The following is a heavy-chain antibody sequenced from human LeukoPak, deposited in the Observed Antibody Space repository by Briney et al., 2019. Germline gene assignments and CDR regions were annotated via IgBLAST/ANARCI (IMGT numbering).Heavy chain of an antibody. CDR1: GGSISSYY. J-gene: IGHJ3*02. CDR2: IYTSGST. Sequence: SETLSLTCSVSGGSISSYYWSWIRQPAGKGLEWIGRIYTSGSTNYNPSLKSRATTSVDTSKNQFSLKLSSVTAADTDVYYCARDDFWSGYSAFDILGQGTMVTVSS. D-gene: IGHD3-3*01. V-gene: IGHV4-4*07. CDR3: ARDDFWSGYSAFDI.